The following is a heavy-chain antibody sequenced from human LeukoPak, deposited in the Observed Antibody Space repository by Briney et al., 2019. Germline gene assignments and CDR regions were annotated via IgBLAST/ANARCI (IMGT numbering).Heavy chain of an antibody. CDR3: ARGDTSTVNNYYYYGMDV. V-gene: IGHV3-74*01. J-gene: IGHJ6*04. CDR2: INSDGSST. CDR1: GFTFSSYW. D-gene: IGHD4-17*01. Sequence: PGGSLRLSCAASGFTFSSYWMHWVRQAPGKGLVWVSRINSDGSSTSYADSVKGRFTISRDNAKNTLYLQMNSLRAEDTAVYYCARGDTSTVNNYYYYGMDVWAKGPRSPSPQ.